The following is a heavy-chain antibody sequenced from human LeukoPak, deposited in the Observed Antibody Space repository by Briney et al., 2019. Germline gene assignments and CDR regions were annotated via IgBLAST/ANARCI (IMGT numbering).Heavy chain of an antibody. CDR3: ARDLDERRDIVVVPAAVPPGY. CDR1: GGSISSGGYY. Sequence: PSETLSLTCTVSGGSISSGGYYWSCIRQPPGKGLEWIGYIYHSGSTYYNPSLKSRVTISVDRSKNQFSLKLSSVTAADTAVYYCARDLDERRDIVVVPAAVPPGYWGQGNLVTVSS. CDR2: IYHSGST. J-gene: IGHJ4*02. V-gene: IGHV4-30-2*01. D-gene: IGHD2-2*01.